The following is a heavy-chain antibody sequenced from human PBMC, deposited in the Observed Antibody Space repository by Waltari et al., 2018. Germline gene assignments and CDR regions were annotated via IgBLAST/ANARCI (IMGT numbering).Heavy chain of an antibody. D-gene: IGHD5-18*01. V-gene: IGHV3-33*01. Sequence: QVQLVESGGGVVPPGRSLRLSCAASGFPFSSYCMPWIRQAPGKGLEWVAVIWYDGSNKYYADSVKGRFTISRDNSKNTLYMEMNSLRAEDTAVYYCARIGYSYGSFDYWGQGTLVTVSS. CDR1: GFPFSSYC. CDR2: IWYDGSNK. J-gene: IGHJ4*02. CDR3: ARIGYSYGSFDY.